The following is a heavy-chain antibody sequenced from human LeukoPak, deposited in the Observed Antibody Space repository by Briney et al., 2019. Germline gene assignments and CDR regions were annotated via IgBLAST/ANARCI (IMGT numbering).Heavy chain of an antibody. CDR3: ARDGDILTGLLDY. Sequence: ASVKVSCKASGYTFTGYYMHWVRPAPGQGLEWMGWINPNSGGTNYAQKFQGWVTMTRDTSISTAYMELSRLRSDDTAVYYCARDGDILTGLLDYWGQGTLVTVSS. CDR1: GYTFTGYY. J-gene: IGHJ4*02. V-gene: IGHV1-2*04. CDR2: INPNSGGT. D-gene: IGHD3-9*01.